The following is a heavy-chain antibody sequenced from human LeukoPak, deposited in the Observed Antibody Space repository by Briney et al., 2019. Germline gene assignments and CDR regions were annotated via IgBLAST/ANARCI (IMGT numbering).Heavy chain of an antibody. CDR3: AGSQGYCTSNVCYLKY. Sequence: ASVKVSCKTSGYSENFYGITWVRQVAGQGLEWMGWISAQHGQTEYAPKSQDRVTMTTDTYTNTAYMELRSLRSDDTAVYYCAGSQGYCTSNVCYLKYWGQGTLVTVSS. J-gene: IGHJ4*02. V-gene: IGHV1-18*01. CDR1: GYSENFYG. D-gene: IGHD2-8*01. CDR2: ISAQHGQT.